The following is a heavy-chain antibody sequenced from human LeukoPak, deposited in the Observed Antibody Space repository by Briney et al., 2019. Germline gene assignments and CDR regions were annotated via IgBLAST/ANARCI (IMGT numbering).Heavy chain of an antibody. CDR1: GFTFTTYA. CDR3: AKMFGRIVVVPAAPFDY. CDR2: ISNSGGNT. V-gene: IGHV3-23*01. D-gene: IGHD2-2*01. J-gene: IGHJ4*02. Sequence: GGSLRLSCAASGFTFTTYAMTWVRQAPGKGLEWVSAISNSGGNTYYADSVKGRFTISRDNSKNTLYLQMNSLRAEDTAVYYCAKMFGRIVVVPAAPFDYWGQGTLVTVSS.